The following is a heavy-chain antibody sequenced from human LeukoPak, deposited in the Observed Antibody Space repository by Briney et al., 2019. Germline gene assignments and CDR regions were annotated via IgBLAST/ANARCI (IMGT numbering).Heavy chain of an antibody. Sequence: ASVKVSCKASGYTFTNYYIHWVRQAPGQGLEWMGNINPSGGSTTYAQRFQDRVFMTGDTSATTVYMELSSLRSGDTAIYYCAREMPETYYFDYWGQGTLVTAPS. CDR1: GYTFTNYY. CDR2: INPSGGST. V-gene: IGHV1-46*01. D-gene: IGHD2-2*01. CDR3: AREMPETYYFDY. J-gene: IGHJ4*02.